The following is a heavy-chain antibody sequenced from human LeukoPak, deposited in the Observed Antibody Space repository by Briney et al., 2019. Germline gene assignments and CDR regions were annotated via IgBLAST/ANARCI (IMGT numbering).Heavy chain of an antibody. J-gene: IGHJ5*02. Sequence: GGSLRLSCAGSGFTFSGYDMIWIRQAPGKGLEWVAHMSSSSLKYTRYAESVKGRFTISRDNAKNTVYLEMDSLTTNDTALYYCARGGRNDLRSWFDPWGQGTLVTVSS. CDR3: ARGGRNDLRSWFDP. CDR1: GFTFSGYD. CDR2: MSSSSLK. V-gene: IGHV3-11*06. D-gene: IGHD1-14*01.